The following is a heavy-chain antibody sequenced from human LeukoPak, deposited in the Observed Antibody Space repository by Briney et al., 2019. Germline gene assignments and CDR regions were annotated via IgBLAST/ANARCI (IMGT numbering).Heavy chain of an antibody. Sequence: TGGSLRLSCAASGFTFSKHAMSWVRQAPGKGLEWVSVISISGDGTYYADSVKGRFTISRDNSKNTLYMQMKSLRAEDTAVYYCARRPTSLGYFDVWGRGTLVTVSS. V-gene: IGHV3-23*01. CDR3: ARRPTSLGYFDV. CDR2: ISISGDGT. CDR1: GFTFSKHA. J-gene: IGHJ2*01.